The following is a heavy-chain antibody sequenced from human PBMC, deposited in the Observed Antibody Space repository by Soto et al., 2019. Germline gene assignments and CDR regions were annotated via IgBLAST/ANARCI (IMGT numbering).Heavy chain of an antibody. Sequence: SGPTLVKPTQTLTLTCTFSGFSLSTSGVGVGWIRQPPGKALEWLALIYWNDDKRYSPSLKSRLTITKDTSKNQVVLTMTNMDPVDTATYYCAHSRKIRGVIVKRGDYYFDYWGQGTLVTVSS. CDR3: AHSRKIRGVIVKRGDYYFDY. V-gene: IGHV2-5*01. CDR1: GFSLSTSGVG. D-gene: IGHD3-10*01. J-gene: IGHJ4*02. CDR2: IYWNDDK.